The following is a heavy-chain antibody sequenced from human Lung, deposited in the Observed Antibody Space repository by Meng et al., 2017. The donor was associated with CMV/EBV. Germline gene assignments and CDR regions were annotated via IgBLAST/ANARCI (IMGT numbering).Heavy chain of an antibody. J-gene: IGHJ4*02. V-gene: IGHV4-39*01. CDR2: NNYSGST. CDR3: ARHGAPRSRLTWGRSTRCLFDY. CDR1: GGSISSSSYY. D-gene: IGHD2-2*01. Sequence: SETLSLXCTVSGGSISSSSYYWGWIRPPPGKGREWIGSNNYSGSTYYNPSLKSRITISVDTYKNQFSLKLWSVTATDTAVYDCARHGAPRSRLTWGRSTRCLFDYXGQGXLVTVSS.